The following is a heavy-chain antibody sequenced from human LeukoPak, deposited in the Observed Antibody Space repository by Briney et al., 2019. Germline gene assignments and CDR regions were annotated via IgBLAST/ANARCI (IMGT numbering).Heavy chain of an antibody. CDR3: AREGGYSYGTRARAAAFDI. D-gene: IGHD5-18*01. J-gene: IGHJ3*02. CDR1: GFTFSSYA. V-gene: IGHV3-30-3*01. CDR2: ISYDGSNK. Sequence: PGRSLRLSCAASGFTFSSYAMHWVRQAPGKGLEWVAVISYDGSNKYYADSVKGRFTISRDNSKNTLYLQMNSLRAEDTAVYYCAREGGYSYGTRARAAAFDIWGQGTMVTVSS.